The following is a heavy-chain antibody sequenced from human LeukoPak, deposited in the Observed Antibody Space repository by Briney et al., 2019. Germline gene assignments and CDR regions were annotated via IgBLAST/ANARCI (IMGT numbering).Heavy chain of an antibody. Sequence: GGSLRLSCEASGFTFSSNSMNWVRQAPGAGLEWISFISGSGSAMYYADSVKGRFTISRDNSKSTLYLQMNSLRVEDTAVYYCANGGHYSDSGSPETFYWGQGTLVTVSS. D-gene: IGHD3-10*01. J-gene: IGHJ4*02. CDR1: GFTFSSNS. CDR2: ISGSGSAM. CDR3: ANGGHYSDSGSPETFY. V-gene: IGHV3-48*01.